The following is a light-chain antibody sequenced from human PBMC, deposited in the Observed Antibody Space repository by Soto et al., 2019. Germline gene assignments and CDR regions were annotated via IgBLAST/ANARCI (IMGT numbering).Light chain of an antibody. CDR3: AAWDDSLNGYV. V-gene: IGLV1-44*01. CDR2: SNN. Sequence: QSVLTQPPSASGTPGQMVTIPCSGSSSNIGSNTVNWYQQLPGTAPKLLIYSNNQRPSGVPDRFSGSKSGTSASLAISGLQSEDEADYYCAAWDDSLNGYVFGTGTKV. J-gene: IGLJ1*01. CDR1: SSNIGSNT.